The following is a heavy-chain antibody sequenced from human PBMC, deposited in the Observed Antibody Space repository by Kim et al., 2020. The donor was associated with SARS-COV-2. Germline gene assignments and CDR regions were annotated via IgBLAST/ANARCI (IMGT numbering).Heavy chain of an antibody. D-gene: IGHD3-9*01. Sequence: NYNPSLESRVTISVDTSKNQFSLKLSSVTAADTAVYYCARGDWVNQAFDYWGQGTLVTVSS. CDR3: ARGDWVNQAFDY. V-gene: IGHV4-59*09. J-gene: IGHJ4*02.